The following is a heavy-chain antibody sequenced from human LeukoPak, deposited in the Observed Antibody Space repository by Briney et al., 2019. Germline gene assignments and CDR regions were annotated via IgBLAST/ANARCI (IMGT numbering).Heavy chain of an antibody. J-gene: IGHJ5*02. D-gene: IGHD2-15*01. CDR2: ISGSGGIT. Sequence: GGSLRLSCAASGFTFSSYEMNWVRQAPGKGLEWVSAISGSGGITKYADSVKGRFTISRENSKNTLYLQMNSLRAEDTAVYYCAKGSVVVATINYFDPWGQGTLVTVSS. CDR3: AKGSVVVATINYFDP. CDR1: GFTFSSYE. V-gene: IGHV3-23*01.